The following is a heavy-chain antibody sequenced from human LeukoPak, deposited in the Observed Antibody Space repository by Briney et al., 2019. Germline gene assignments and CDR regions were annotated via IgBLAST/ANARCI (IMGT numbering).Heavy chain of an antibody. D-gene: IGHD5-24*01. CDR3: ARGRWLQLDAFDI. V-gene: IGHV4-59*01. J-gene: IGHJ3*02. CDR1: GGXISSYY. Sequence: SETLSLTCTVSGGXISSYYWSWIRQPPGKGLEWIGYIYYSGSTNYNPSLKSRVTISVDTSKNQFSLKLSSVTAADTAVYYCARGRWLQLDAFDIWGQGTMVTVSS. CDR2: IYYSGST.